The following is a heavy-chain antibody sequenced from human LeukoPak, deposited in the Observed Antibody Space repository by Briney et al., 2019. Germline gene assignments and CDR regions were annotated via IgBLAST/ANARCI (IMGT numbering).Heavy chain of an antibody. Sequence: PSETLSLTCTVSGGSISSSSYYWGWIRQPPGKGLEWIGSIYYSGSTYYNPSLKSRVTISVDTSKNQFSLRLSSVTAADTAVYYCARELYYYDSSGYYSYYYGMDVWGQGTTVTVSS. J-gene: IGHJ6*02. V-gene: IGHV4-39*07. CDR1: GGSISSSSYY. CDR2: IYYSGST. D-gene: IGHD3-22*01. CDR3: ARELYYYDSSGYYSYYYGMDV.